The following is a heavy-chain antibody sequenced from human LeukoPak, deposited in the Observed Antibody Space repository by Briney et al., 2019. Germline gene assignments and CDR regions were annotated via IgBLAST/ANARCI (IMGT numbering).Heavy chain of an antibody. CDR2: VYSGITT. J-gene: IGHJ6*03. CDR3: ARLQGYSLGYQYFYYMDV. CDR1: GFIVGDTH. V-gene: IGHV3-53*01. Sequence: GGSLRLSCAGSGFIVGDTHMTRVRQAPGKGLEWVSLVYSGITTHYADSVKGRFSISRDHSNNILYLQMNTLRAEDTAVYYCARLQGYSLGYQYFYYMDVWGTGTTVTVSS. D-gene: IGHD5-18*01.